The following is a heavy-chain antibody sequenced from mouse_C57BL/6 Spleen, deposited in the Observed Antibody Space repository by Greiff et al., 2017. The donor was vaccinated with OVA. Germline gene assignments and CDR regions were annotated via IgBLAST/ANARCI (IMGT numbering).Heavy chain of an antibody. V-gene: IGHV1-50*01. CDR2: IDPSDSYT. D-gene: IGHD2-4*01. J-gene: IGHJ4*01. CDR3: ASERLRRGYAMDY. Sequence: QVQLQQPGAELVKPGASVKLSCKASGYTFTSYWMQWVKQRPGQGLEWIGEIDPSDSYTNYNQKFKGKATLTVDTSSSTAYRQLSSLTSEDSAVYYCASERLRRGYAMDYWGQGTTVTVSS. CDR1: GYTFTSYW.